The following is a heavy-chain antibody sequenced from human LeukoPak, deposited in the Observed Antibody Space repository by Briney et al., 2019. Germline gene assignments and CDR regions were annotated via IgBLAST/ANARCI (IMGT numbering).Heavy chain of an antibody. Sequence: GGSLRLSCAASGFTFSSYWMHWVRQAPGKGLVWVSRINSDGSSTSYADSVKGRFTISRDNAKNTLYLQMNSLRAEDTAVYYCARDKAPYYDFWSGYSQYGMDVWGQGTTVTVSS. J-gene: IGHJ6*02. CDR1: GFTFSSYW. V-gene: IGHV3-74*01. D-gene: IGHD3-3*01. CDR2: INSDGSST. CDR3: ARDKAPYYDFWSGYSQYGMDV.